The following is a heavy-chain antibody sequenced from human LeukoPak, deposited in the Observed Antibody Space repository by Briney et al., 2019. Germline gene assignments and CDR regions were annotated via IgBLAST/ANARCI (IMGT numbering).Heavy chain of an antibody. CDR3: ARRNLFYDSRITRDEFDY. CDR2: IGPGDSYT. Sequence: GESLKISCKGSGYKFNAYWIAWVRQMPGKGLEWIGRIGPGDSYTNYSPSFEGHVTISADKYIGTAYLQWNSLKASDTAMYYCARRNLFYDSRITRDEFDYWGQGTLVTVSS. D-gene: IGHD3-22*01. V-gene: IGHV5-10-1*01. J-gene: IGHJ4*02. CDR1: GYKFNAYW.